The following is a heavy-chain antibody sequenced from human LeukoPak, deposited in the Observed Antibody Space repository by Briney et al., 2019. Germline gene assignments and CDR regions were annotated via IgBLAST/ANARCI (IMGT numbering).Heavy chain of an antibody. CDR1: GFTFRNFE. D-gene: IGHD3-10*01. J-gene: IGHJ5*02. V-gene: IGHV3-48*03. CDR3: ARDRGYYGSDR. Sequence: GGSLRLSCAASGFTFRNFEMNWVRQAPGKGLEWLSYISSSGSSIYYADSVKGRFTISRDNAKDSLYLQMNSLRAEDTGLYYCARDRGYYGSDRWGQGTLVTVSS. CDR2: ISSSGSSI.